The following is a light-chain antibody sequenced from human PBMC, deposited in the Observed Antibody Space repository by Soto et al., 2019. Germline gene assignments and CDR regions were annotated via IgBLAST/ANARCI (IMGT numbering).Light chain of an antibody. CDR3: AAWDDSLNAWV. CDR2: SNS. CDR1: SSNIGAGYD. Sequence: QSVLTQPPSVSGAPGQRVTISCTGSSSNIGAGYDVHWYQQFPGTVPKLLIHSNSNRPSGVPDRFSGSKSGTAASLAISGLQSEDEADYYCAAWDDSLNAWVIGGGTKLTVL. V-gene: IGLV1-40*01. J-gene: IGLJ2*01.